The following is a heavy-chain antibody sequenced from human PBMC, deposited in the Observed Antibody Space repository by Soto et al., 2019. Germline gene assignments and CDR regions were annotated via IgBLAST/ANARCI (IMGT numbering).Heavy chain of an antibody. CDR1: GFTFSSYG. CDR2: ISYDGSNK. CDR3: AKDQGICSGGSCYSPDDYYYGMDV. J-gene: IGHJ6*02. V-gene: IGHV3-30*18. Sequence: GSLRLSCAASGFTFSSYGMHWVRQAPGKGLEWVAVISYDGSNKYYADSVKGRFTISRDNSKNTLYLQMNSLRAEDTAVYYCAKDQGICSGGSCYSPDDYYYGMDVWGQGTTVTVSS. D-gene: IGHD2-15*01.